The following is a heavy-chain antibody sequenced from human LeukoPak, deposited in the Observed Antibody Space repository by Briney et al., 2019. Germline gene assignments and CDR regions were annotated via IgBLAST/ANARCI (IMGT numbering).Heavy chain of an antibody. CDR2: ISSSGRTI. CDR1: GFTFSDYY. CDR3: ARADCSSSSCYELDY. V-gene: IGHV3-11*04. Sequence: GGSLRLSCAGSGFTFSDYYMSWIRQAPGKGLEWVSYISSSGRTIYYADSVKGRFTISRDNAKNSLYLQMNSLRAEDTAVYYCARADCSSSSCYELDYWGPGTLVTVSS. J-gene: IGHJ4*02. D-gene: IGHD2-2*01.